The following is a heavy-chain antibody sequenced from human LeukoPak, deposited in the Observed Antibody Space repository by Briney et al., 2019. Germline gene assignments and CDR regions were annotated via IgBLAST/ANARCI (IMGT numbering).Heavy chain of an antibody. Sequence: ASVKVSCKASGYTFTGYYMHWVRQAPRQGLEWMGWINPNSGGTNYAQKFQGRVTMTRDTSISAAYMELSRLRSDDTAVYYCARGVITFGGVIVLDYWGQGTLVTVSS. CDR3: ARGVITFGGVIVLDY. J-gene: IGHJ4*02. V-gene: IGHV1-2*02. CDR2: INPNSGGT. CDR1: GYTFTGYY. D-gene: IGHD3-16*02.